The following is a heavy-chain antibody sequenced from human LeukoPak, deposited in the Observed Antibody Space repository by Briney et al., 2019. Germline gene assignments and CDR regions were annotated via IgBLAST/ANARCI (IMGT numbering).Heavy chain of an antibody. CDR2: IDTADKT. J-gene: IGHJ4*02. Sequence: PGGSLRLSCAASGFTVSTHYMNWVRQAPGKGLEWVSVIDTADKTYYSDSVKGRFTISRDNSNNTVLLQLNSVRADDTAVYYCARWGGDSGHDFGGGIEGYFDYWGQGTVVTVSS. D-gene: IGHD5-12*01. CDR3: ARWGGDSGHDFGGGIEGYFDY. CDR1: GFTVSTHY. V-gene: IGHV3-53*01.